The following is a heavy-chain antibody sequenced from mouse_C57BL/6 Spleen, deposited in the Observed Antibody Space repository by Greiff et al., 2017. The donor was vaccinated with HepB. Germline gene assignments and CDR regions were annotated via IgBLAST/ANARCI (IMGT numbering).Heavy chain of an antibody. CDR1: GYAFSSSW. V-gene: IGHV1-82*01. J-gene: IGHJ2*01. Sequence: VQLQQSGPELVKPGASVKISCKASGYAFSSSWMNWVKQRPGKGLEWIGRIYPGDGDTKYNGKFKGKATLTEDKSSSKAYMQLSSLTSEDSAVYFCARYPYYGSSYGFDYWGQGTTLTVSS. CDR3: ARYPYYGSSYGFDY. CDR2: IYPGDGDT. D-gene: IGHD1-1*01.